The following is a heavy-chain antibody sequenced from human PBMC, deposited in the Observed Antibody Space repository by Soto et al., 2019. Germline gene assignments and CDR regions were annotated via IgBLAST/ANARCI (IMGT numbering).Heavy chain of an antibody. CDR1: GGSISSGDYY. CDR3: ARDLHDNGDPRDYYGMDV. D-gene: IGHD4-17*01. J-gene: IGHJ6*04. CDR2: IYYSGST. V-gene: IGHV4-30-4*01. Sequence: PSETLSLTCTVSGGSISSGDYYWSWIRQPPGKGLEWIGYIYYSGSTYYNPSLKSRVTTSVDTSKNQFSLKLSSVTAADMAVYYCARDLHDNGDPRDYYGMDVGGKGTRVTVPS.